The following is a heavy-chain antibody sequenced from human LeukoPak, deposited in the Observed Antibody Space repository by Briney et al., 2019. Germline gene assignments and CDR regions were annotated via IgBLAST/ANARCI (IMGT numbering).Heavy chain of an antibody. CDR3: AKGEKPRVAGTFDYYYYMDV. D-gene: IGHD6-19*01. J-gene: IGHJ6*03. Sequence: PGGSLRLSCAASGFTFSSYGMHWVRQAPGKGLEWVAVISYDGSNKYYADSVKGRFTISRDNSKNTLYLQMNSLRAEDTAVYYCAKGEKPRVAGTFDYYYYMDVWGKGTTVTVSS. V-gene: IGHV3-30*18. CDR2: ISYDGSNK. CDR1: GFTFSSYG.